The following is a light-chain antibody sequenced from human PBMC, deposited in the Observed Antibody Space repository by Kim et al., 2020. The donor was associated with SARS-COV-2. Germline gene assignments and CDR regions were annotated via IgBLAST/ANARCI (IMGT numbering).Light chain of an antibody. V-gene: IGLV2-14*03. CDR3: SSYTSSSTLDV. Sequence: QSALTQPASVSGSTGQSITISCTGTSSDVGGYNYVSWYQQHTGKAPKLMIYDVSNRPSGVSNRFSGSKSGNTASLTISGLQADDEADYYCSSYTSSSTLDVFGTGTKVTVL. CDR2: DVS. J-gene: IGLJ1*01. CDR1: SSDVGGYNY.